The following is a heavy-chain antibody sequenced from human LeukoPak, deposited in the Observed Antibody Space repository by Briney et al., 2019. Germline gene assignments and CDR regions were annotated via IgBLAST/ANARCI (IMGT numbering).Heavy chain of an antibody. CDR1: GFTFGTHA. V-gene: IGHV3-23*01. Sequence: GRSLRLSCAASGFTFGTHAMTWVRQAPGKGLEWVSGMSGRGDTSYYADSVKGRFTISRDNSKNTLFLQMNSLRAEDTAVYYCAKLAGIRGWFVYYFDYWGQGTLVTVS. CDR2: MSGRGDTS. J-gene: IGHJ4*02. D-gene: IGHD3-22*01. CDR3: AKLAGIRGWFVYYFDY.